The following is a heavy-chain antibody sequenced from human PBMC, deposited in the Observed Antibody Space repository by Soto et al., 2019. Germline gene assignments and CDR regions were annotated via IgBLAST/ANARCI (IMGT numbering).Heavy chain of an antibody. D-gene: IGHD2-2*01. CDR1: GFTFISYA. CDR3: AKGAIIVVVPDASFAFDI. CDR2: ISGSGGST. J-gene: IGHJ3*02. V-gene: IGHV3-23*01. Sequence: QPGGSLRLSCAASGFTFISYAMSWVRQAPGKGLEWVSAISGSGGSTYYADSVKGRFTISRDNSKNTLYLQMNSLRAEDTAVYYCAKGAIIVVVPDASFAFDIWGQGTMVTVSS.